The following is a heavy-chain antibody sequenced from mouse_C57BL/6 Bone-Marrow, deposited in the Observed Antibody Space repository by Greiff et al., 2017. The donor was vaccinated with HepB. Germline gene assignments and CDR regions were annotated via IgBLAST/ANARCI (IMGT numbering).Heavy chain of an antibody. D-gene: IGHD4-1*01. CDR3: ARLELGTYYFDY. CDR1: GYTFTDYY. V-gene: IGHV1-26*01. Sequence: EVQLQQSGPELVKPGASVKISCKASGYTFTDYYMNWVKQSHGKSLEWIGDINPNNGGTSYNQKFKGKATLTVDKSSSTAYMELRSLTSEDSAVYYCARLELGTYYFDYWGQGTTLTVSS. J-gene: IGHJ2*01. CDR2: INPNNGGT.